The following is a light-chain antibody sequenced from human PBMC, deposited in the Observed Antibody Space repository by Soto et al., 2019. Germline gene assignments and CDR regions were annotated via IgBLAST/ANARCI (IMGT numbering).Light chain of an antibody. CDR2: DVT. CDR3: CSDADTYFNV. J-gene: IGLJ1*01. Sequence: QSALTQPRSVSGSPGQSVTISCTGTSSDVGDYDYVSWYQHHPGKAPKLIIYDVTQRPSGMPDRFSGSKSGNTASLTISGLQADDEADYHCCSDADTYFNVFGSGTKVTVL. CDR1: SSDVGDYDY. V-gene: IGLV2-11*01.